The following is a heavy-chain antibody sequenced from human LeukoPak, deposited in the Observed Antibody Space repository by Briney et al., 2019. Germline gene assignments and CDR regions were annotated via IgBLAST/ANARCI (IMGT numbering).Heavy chain of an antibody. CDR2: ISGSSSYI. V-gene: IGHV3-21*01. CDR3: ARDRQWLAAFDY. J-gene: IGHJ4*02. D-gene: IGHD6-19*01. CDR1: GFTFNSHI. Sequence: GALRLSCAASGFTFNSHIMNWVRQAPGKGLEWVSSISGSSSYIYHADSVKGRFTISRDNAKNSLYLQMNSLGAEDTAVYYCARDRQWLAAFDYWGQGTLVTVSS.